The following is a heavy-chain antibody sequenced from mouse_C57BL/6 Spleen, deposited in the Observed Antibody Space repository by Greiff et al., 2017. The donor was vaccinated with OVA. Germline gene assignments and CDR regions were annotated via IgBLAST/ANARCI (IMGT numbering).Heavy chain of an antibody. CDR3: ARMVTRYFDV. CDR1: GFTFSDYG. CDR2: ISSGSSTI. J-gene: IGHJ1*03. Sequence: VKPVESGGGLVKPGGSLKLSCAASGFTFSDYGMHWVRQAPEKGLEWVAYISSGSSTIYYADTVKGRFTISRDNAKNTLFLQMTRLRSEDTAMYYCARMVTRYFDVWGTGTTVTVSS. D-gene: IGHD2-2*01. V-gene: IGHV5-17*01.